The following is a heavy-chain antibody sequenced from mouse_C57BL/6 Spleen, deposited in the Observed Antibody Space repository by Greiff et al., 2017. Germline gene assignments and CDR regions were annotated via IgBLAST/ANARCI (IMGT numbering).Heavy chain of an antibody. V-gene: IGHV1-20*01. CDR3: ARRDYYGSSSYAMDY. Sequence: EVQLQQSGPELVKPGDSVKISCKASGYSFTGYFMNWVMQSHGKSLEWIGRINPYNGDTFYNQKFKGKATLTVDKSSSTAHMELRSLTSEDSAVYYCARRDYYGSSSYAMDYWGQGTSVTVSS. J-gene: IGHJ4*01. D-gene: IGHD1-1*01. CDR1: GYSFTGYF. CDR2: INPYNGDT.